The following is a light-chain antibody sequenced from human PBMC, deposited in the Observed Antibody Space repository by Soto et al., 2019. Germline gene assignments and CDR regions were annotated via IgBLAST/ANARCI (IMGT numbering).Light chain of an antibody. J-gene: IGKJ4*01. CDR2: GGS. Sequence: ITQSPSSLSASVGDGGTITCRASQSIGSYLNWCQQKPGKAPNLLIHGGSILQSGVPPRFSGGGGGTDDTLTIISLQHEEFASYYCRQIYTNPLTFGGGTKVDIK. V-gene: IGKV1-39*01. CDR1: QSIGSY. CDR3: RQIYTNPLT.